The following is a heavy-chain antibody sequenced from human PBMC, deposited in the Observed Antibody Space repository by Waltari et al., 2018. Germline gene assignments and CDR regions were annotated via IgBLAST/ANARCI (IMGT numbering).Heavy chain of an antibody. V-gene: IGHV3-23*01. CDR3: AKDQAVTGLRPYN. Sequence: EVQLLESGGGLVQPGGSLRLSCAASGFTFSSYAMNWVRQAPGKGLDVVSAITGSSGSTFYAESVKGRFTISRDNSKNTLYLQMNSLRADDTAVYYCAKDQAVTGLRPYNWGPGTLVTVSS. CDR2: ITGSSGST. CDR1: GFTFSSYA. J-gene: IGHJ4*02. D-gene: IGHD2-21*02.